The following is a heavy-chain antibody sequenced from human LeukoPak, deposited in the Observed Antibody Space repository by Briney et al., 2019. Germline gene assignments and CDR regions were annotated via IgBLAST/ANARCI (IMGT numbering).Heavy chain of an antibody. Sequence: PSETLSLTCTVSGGSISSSSYYWGWIRQPPGKGLEWIGSIYYSGSTYYNPSLKSRVTISVDTSKNQFSLKLSSVTAADTAVYYCARHITMIVVVPLGSWFDPWGQGTLVTVSS. CDR1: GGSISSSSYY. J-gene: IGHJ5*02. D-gene: IGHD3-22*01. CDR2: IYYSGST. CDR3: ARHITMIVVVPLGSWFDP. V-gene: IGHV4-39*01.